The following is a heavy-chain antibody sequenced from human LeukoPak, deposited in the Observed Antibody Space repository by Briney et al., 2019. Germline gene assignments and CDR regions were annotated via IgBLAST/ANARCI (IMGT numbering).Heavy chain of an antibody. CDR2: INHDGGDK. CDR1: GHIFRLYW. J-gene: IGHJ4*02. Sequence: PGGSLRLSCVASGHIFRLYWMSCVRQGPGKGLEWVANINHDGGDKNYVDSVKGRFTISRDNAKSSPYLQMNSLKVRDTAGYYCAVTGGTTVTVFDMWGQGILVTVSS. V-gene: IGHV3-7*02. CDR3: AVTGGTTVTVFDM. D-gene: IGHD4-17*01.